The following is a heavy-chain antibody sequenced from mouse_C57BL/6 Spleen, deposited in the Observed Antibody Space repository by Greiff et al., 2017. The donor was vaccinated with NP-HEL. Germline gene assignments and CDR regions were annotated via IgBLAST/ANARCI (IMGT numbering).Heavy chain of an antibody. Sequence: QVQLKQSGAELVRPGASVTLSCKASGYTFTDYEMHWVKQTPVHGLEWIGAIDPETGGTAYHQKFKGKAILTADKSSSTAYMELRSLTSEDSAVYYCTRGGSGVFAYWGQGTLVTVSA. CDR2: IDPETGGT. J-gene: IGHJ3*01. CDR3: TRGGSGVFAY. D-gene: IGHD1-1*01. CDR1: GYTFTDYE. V-gene: IGHV1-15*01.